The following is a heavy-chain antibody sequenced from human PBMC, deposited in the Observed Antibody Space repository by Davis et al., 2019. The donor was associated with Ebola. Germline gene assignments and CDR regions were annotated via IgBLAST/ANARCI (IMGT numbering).Heavy chain of an antibody. Sequence: GESLKISCVGPEFSFNNYALSWVRQAPGQGLEWVATLNADGFNTYYADSAKGRFTISRDTSKSTLFLDMNSLRAEDTARYYCVKDGKYCSGGRCFGMDVWGQGTTVAVSS. D-gene: IGHD2-15*01. CDR2: LNADGFNT. CDR1: EFSFNNYA. V-gene: IGHV3-23*01. J-gene: IGHJ6*02. CDR3: VKDGKYCSGGRCFGMDV.